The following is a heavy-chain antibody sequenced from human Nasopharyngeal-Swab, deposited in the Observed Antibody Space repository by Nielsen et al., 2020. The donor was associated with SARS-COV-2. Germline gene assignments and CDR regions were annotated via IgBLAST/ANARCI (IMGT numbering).Heavy chain of an antibody. CDR2: IKQDGSEK. CDR3: ARDRYYCGSGSLDY. Sequence: GGSLRLSCAASGFTFISYWMSWVRQAPGKGLEWVANIKQDGSEKYYVDSVKGRFTISRDNAKNSLYLQMNSLRAEDTAVYYCARDRYYCGSGSLDYWGQGTLVTVSS. D-gene: IGHD3-10*01. J-gene: IGHJ4*02. V-gene: IGHV3-7*01. CDR1: GFTFISYW.